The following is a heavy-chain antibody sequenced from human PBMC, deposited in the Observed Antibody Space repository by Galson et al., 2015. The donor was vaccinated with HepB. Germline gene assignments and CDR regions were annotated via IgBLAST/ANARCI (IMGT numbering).Heavy chain of an antibody. CDR1: GFTFSSYS. V-gene: IGHV3-21*01. Sequence: SLRLSCAASGFTFSSYSMNWVRQAPGKGLEWVSSISSSSSYIYYADSVKGRFTISRDNAKNSLYLQMNSLRAEDTAVYYCAREDTDTYCGGDCYESSYFDYWGQGTLVTVSS. CDR2: ISSSSSYI. D-gene: IGHD2-21*01. CDR3: AREDTDTYCGGDCYESSYFDY. J-gene: IGHJ4*02.